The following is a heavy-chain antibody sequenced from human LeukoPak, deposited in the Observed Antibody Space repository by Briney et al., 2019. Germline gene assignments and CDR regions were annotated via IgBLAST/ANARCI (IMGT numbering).Heavy chain of an antibody. D-gene: IGHD2-15*01. V-gene: IGHV3-7*01. CDR2: INPAGTET. CDR1: GFSFSAYW. Sequence: PGGSLRLSCAASGFSFSAYWMTWVRQAPGTGLEWVANINPAGTETYYVDPVKGRFTISRDNAKNLLYLQMNSPRAEDTAVYYCARFGYVAAVDLWGQGTLVTVSS. J-gene: IGHJ4*02. CDR3: ARFGYVAAVDL.